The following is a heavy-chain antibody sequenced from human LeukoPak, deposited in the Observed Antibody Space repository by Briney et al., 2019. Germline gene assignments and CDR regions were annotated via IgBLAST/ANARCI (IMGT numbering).Heavy chain of an antibody. J-gene: IGHJ4*02. Sequence: ASVKVSCKASGYTFTGYYMHWVRQAPGQGLEWMGRINPNSGGTNYAQKFQGRVTMTRDTSISTAYMELSRLRSDDTAVYYCARVNPYYYDSSGYYPFDYRGQGTLVTVSS. D-gene: IGHD3-22*01. CDR1: GYTFTGYY. V-gene: IGHV1-2*06. CDR2: INPNSGGT. CDR3: ARVNPYYYDSSGYYPFDY.